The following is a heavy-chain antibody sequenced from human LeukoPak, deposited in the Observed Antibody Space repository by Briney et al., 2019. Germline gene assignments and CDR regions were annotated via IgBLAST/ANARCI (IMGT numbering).Heavy chain of an antibody. J-gene: IGHJ4*02. CDR3: ARDFSPVGAYYNYFDY. CDR1: GGSISSGGYY. V-gene: IGHV4-31*03. Sequence: SQTLSLTCSVSGGSISSGGYYWSWIRQQPGKDLEWIGHIYYSGDTYYNPSLESRLTISVDTSKNQFSLKLSSVTVADTAVYYCARDFSPVGAYYNYFDYWGQGSLVTVSS. CDR2: IYYSGDT. D-gene: IGHD1-26*01.